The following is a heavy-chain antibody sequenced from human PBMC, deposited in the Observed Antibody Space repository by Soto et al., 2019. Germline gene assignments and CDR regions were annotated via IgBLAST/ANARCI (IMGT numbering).Heavy chain of an antibody. J-gene: IGHJ4*02. V-gene: IGHV3-30*18. D-gene: IGHD1-1*01. CDR1: GFTFSSYG. CDR2: ISYDGKVA. CDR3: AKDGPIPNWYFDY. Sequence: QVQLVESGGGVVQPGRSLRLSCAASGFTFSSYGMHWVSQAPGKGLEWVTVISYDGKVAYYADSVKVRFTISRDNSKNTLYLQMNSLRTEDTAMYYCAKDGPIPNWYFDYWGQGTLVTVSS.